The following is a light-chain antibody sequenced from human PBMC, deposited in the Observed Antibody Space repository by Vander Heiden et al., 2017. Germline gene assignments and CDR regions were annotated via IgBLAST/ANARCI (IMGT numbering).Light chain of an antibody. Sequence: EIVLTQSPATLSLSPGERAPLSCRASQSVSSYLAWYQQKPGQAPRLLLYDASNRATGIPARFSGSGSGTDFTLTISSLEPEDFAVYYCQQRSNWPRATFGGGTKVEIK. CDR3: QQRSNWPRAT. CDR1: QSVSSY. CDR2: DAS. J-gene: IGKJ4*01. V-gene: IGKV3-11*01.